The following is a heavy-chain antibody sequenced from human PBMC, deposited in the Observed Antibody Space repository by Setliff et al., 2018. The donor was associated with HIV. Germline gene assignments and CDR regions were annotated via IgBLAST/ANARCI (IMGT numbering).Heavy chain of an antibody. J-gene: IGHJ4*02. V-gene: IGHV4-34*12. CDR1: GGSFSGYY. CDR3: ARGAYRDGYDY. D-gene: IGHD5-18*01. Sequence: SETLSLTCAVYGGSFSGYYWSWIRQPPGKGLEWIGEIIHSGSTNYNPSLKSRVTISLDTSKNQVSLKLRSVAAADTAVYHCARGAYRDGYDYWGQGTLVTVS. CDR2: IIHSGST.